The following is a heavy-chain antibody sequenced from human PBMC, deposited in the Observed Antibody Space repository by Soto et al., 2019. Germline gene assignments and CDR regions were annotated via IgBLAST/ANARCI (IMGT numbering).Heavy chain of an antibody. J-gene: IGHJ4*02. CDR3: AGQSSGYHLSS. Sequence: SQTLSLTCAISGYSVSRNSAAWSWIRQSPSGGLEWLGRTYFRSTTWYHDYASSVKSRIAINPDTSKNQFSLQLNSVTPEDTAVYYCAGQSSGYHLSSWGQGTLVTVSS. CDR2: TYFRSTTWYH. D-gene: IGHD3-10*01. CDR1: GYSVSRNSAA. V-gene: IGHV6-1*01.